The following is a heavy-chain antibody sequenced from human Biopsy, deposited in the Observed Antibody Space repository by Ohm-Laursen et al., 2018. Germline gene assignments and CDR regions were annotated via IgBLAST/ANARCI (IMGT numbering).Heavy chain of an antibody. D-gene: IGHD3-10*01. J-gene: IGHJ4*02. V-gene: IGHV3-64*01. CDR2: ISNTGDGT. Sequence: SLRLSCTASGFSFSDNYMDWVRQAPGKGLEYVSAISNTGDGTYYANSVKGRFTVSRDNSGNRLYLQMDSLRIEDTAIYFCARAGDFGSRGAGDYWGRGTLVTVSS. CDR1: GFSFSDNY. CDR3: ARAGDFGSRGAGDY.